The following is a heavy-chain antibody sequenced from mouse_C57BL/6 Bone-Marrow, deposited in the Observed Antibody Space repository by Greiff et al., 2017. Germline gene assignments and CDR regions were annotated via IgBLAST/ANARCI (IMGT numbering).Heavy chain of an antibody. J-gene: IGHJ3*01. D-gene: IGHD2-4*01. CDR3: ARGRGLRRGAWFAY. CDR2: IYPRDGST. Sequence: VQLQESDAELVKPGASVKISCKVSGYTFTDHTIHWMKQRPEQGLEWIGYIYPRDGSTKYNEKFKGKATLTADKSSSTAYMQLNSLTSEDSAVYFGARGRGLRRGAWFAYWGQGTLVTVSA. CDR1: GYTFTDHT. V-gene: IGHV1-78*01.